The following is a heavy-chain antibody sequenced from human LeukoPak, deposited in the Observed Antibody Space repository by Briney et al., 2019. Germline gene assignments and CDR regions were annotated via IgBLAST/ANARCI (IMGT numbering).Heavy chain of an antibody. CDR3: ASLPPGYCSSASCDRAFDI. D-gene: IGHD2-2*01. CDR2: INPNSGGT. V-gene: IGHV1-2*02. CDR1: GGTFSSYA. Sequence: GASVKVSCKASGGTFSSYAISWVRQAPGQGLEWMGWINPNSGGTNYAQKFQGRVTMTRDTSISTAYMELSRLRSDDTAVYYCASLPPGYCSSASCDRAFDIWGQGTMVTVSS. J-gene: IGHJ3*02.